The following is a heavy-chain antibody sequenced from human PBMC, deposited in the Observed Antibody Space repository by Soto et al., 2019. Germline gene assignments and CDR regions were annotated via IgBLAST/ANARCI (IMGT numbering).Heavy chain of an antibody. V-gene: IGHV3-48*01. CDR1: GFTFRNYG. CDR2: IGIGSSTK. Sequence: GGSLRLSCAASGFTFRNYGMNWVRQAPGKGLEWVSYIGIGSSTKYYADSVKGRFTISRGKAKNSLYLQMNSLRAEDTAVYYCARDQLYYNDISGRPLNAFDVWGQGTMVTVSS. CDR3: ARDQLYYNDISGRPLNAFDV. D-gene: IGHD3-22*01. J-gene: IGHJ3*01.